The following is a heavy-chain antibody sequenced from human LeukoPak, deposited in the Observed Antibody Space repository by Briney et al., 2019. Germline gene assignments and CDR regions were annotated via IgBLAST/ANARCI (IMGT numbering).Heavy chain of an antibody. CDR2: ISAYNGNT. D-gene: IGHD3-3*01. CDR3: ARDIITTFGVEPLHRAFDI. V-gene: IGHV1-18*01. Sequence: GASVKVSCKASGYTFTSYGISWVRQAPGQGLEWMGWISAYNGNTNYAQKLQGRVTMTTDTSTSTAYMELRSLRSDDTAVYYCARDIITTFGVEPLHRAFDIWGQGTMVTVSS. J-gene: IGHJ3*02. CDR1: GYTFTSYG.